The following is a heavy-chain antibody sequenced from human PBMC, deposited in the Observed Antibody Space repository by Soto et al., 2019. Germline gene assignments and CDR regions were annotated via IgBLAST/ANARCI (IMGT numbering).Heavy chain of an antibody. CDR3: GRNYGGNVDY. CDR1: GGSISSYY. V-gene: IGHV4-59*08. CDR2: IYYSGSA. Sequence: QVQLQESGPGLVRPSETLSLTCTVSGGSISSYYWSWIRQPPGKGLEWIGYIYYSGSANYNPSLKSRVTISVDTSKNQFSLKLSSATAADTAVYYCGRNYGGNVDYWGQGTLVTVSS. D-gene: IGHD4-17*01. J-gene: IGHJ4*02.